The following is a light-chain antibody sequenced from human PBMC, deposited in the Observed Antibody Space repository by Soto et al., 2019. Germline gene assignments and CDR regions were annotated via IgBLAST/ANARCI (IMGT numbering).Light chain of an antibody. CDR1: QSIDIW. Sequence: DIQLTQSPSTLSASVGDRVTITCRASQSIDIWLAWYQQKPGKAPKLLIYRASSLKSGVPSRFSGSGSGTEFTLTISSLQPDDFATYSCQQYHYLWAFGPGTKLEIK. CDR3: QQYHYLWA. J-gene: IGKJ1*01. CDR2: RAS. V-gene: IGKV1-5*03.